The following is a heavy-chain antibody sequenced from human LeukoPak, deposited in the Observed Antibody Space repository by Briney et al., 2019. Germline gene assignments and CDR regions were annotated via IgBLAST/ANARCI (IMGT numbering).Heavy chain of an antibody. Sequence: GGSLRLPCAASGFTFSSYSMNWVRQAPGKGLKWVSSISSSSTYIYYADSVKGRFTISRDNANNSLYLQMNSLRAEDTAVYYCARVRGTSWYVYDYWGQGTLVTVSS. CDR1: GFTFSSYS. J-gene: IGHJ4*02. CDR3: ARVRGTSWYVYDY. CDR2: ISSSSTYI. D-gene: IGHD6-13*01. V-gene: IGHV3-21*01.